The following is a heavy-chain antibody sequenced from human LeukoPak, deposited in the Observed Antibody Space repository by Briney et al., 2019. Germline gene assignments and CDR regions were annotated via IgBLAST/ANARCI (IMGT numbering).Heavy chain of an antibody. V-gene: IGHV3-30*18. CDR2: ISYDGSNK. CDR3: AKRDQYSSSFFWFDP. CDR1: GFTFSNYG. J-gene: IGHJ5*02. Sequence: GRSLRLSCAASGFTFSNYGMHWVRQAPGKGLEWVAVISYDGSNKYYADSVKGRFTISRDNSKNTLYLQMNSLRAEDTAVYYCAKRDQYSSSFFWFDPWGQGTLVTVSS. D-gene: IGHD6-13*01.